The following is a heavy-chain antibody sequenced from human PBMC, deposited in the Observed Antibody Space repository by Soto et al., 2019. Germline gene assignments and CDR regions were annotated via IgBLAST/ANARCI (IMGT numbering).Heavy chain of an antibody. Sequence: EVQLVESGGGLVKPGGSLRLSCAASGFTFSNAWMNWVRQAPGKGLEWVGRIKSKTDGGTTDYAAPVKGIFTISRDDSKNTLYLQMNSLKTEDTAVYYCTTGAVVVPAAMLHYYYGMDVWGQGTTVTVSS. CDR1: GFTFSNAW. V-gene: IGHV3-15*07. J-gene: IGHJ6*02. D-gene: IGHD2-2*01. CDR3: TTGAVVVPAAMLHYYYGMDV. CDR2: IKSKTDGGTT.